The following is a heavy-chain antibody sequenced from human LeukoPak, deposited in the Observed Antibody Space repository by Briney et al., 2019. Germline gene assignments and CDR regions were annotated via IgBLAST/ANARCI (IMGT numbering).Heavy chain of an antibody. V-gene: IGHV1-3*03. CDR1: GYTFTSYT. D-gene: IGHD6-13*01. CDR3: ARAYSSSWPGPFFDY. CDR2: INAGYGNT. Sequence: ASVKVSCKASGYTFTSYTIHWVRQAPGQRLEWMGWINAGYGNTRCSQKFQGRVTITRDTSANTAYMELSSLRSEDMAVYYCARAYSSSWPGPFFDYWGQGTLVTVSS. J-gene: IGHJ4*02.